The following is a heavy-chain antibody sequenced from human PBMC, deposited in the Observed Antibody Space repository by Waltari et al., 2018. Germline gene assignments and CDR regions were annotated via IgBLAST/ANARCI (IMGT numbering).Heavy chain of an antibody. CDR1: GCTFRSHN. CDR2: ISKTSSYR. J-gene: IGHJ6*02. V-gene: IGHV3-21*06. Sequence: EVQLVESGGGLVKTGGSLRLFCSASGCTFRSHNTNWVRQAPGKGLEWVSSISKTSSYRNYGDSLKGRFTISRDNAKNSLYLQMDNLRAEDTAVYYCGRFPSYYFAMDVWGQGTTVIVSS. CDR3: GRFPSYYFAMDV.